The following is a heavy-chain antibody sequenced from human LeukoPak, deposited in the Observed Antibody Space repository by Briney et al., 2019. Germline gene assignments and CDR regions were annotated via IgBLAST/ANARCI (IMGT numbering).Heavy chain of an antibody. CDR1: GFTFSSYA. CDR3: VRGYSTGSENYFDR. Sequence: GGSLRLSCAASGFTFSSYALHWVRQAPGKGLEWVAVISYDGSNKYYADSVEGRFTISRDNSKNTLYLQMISLRAEDTAMYYCVRGYSTGSENYFDRWGLGTLVTVSS. J-gene: IGHJ4*02. D-gene: IGHD6-19*01. CDR2: ISYDGSNK. V-gene: IGHV3-30-3*01.